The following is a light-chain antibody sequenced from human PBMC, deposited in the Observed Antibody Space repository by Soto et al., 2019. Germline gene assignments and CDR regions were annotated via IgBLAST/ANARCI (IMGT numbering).Light chain of an antibody. J-gene: IGLJ1*01. Sequence: QAVVTQEPSLTVSPGGTVTLTCASSTGPVTRGYYPNWFQQKPGQAPRALIYDTGIKHSWTPGRFSGSLLGGKAVLTLSGAHPEDEAEYYCLLSYGGTYVFGPGTKLT. CDR3: LLSYGGTYV. V-gene: IGLV7-43*01. CDR2: DTG. CDR1: TGPVTRGYY.